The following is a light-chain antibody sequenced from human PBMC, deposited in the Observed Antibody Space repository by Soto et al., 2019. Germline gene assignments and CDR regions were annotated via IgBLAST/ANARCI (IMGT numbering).Light chain of an antibody. J-gene: IGLJ2*01. V-gene: IGLV2-8*01. CDR1: SSDVGGYNY. CDR2: EVN. Sequence: QSVLTQPPSASGSPGRSVTISCTGTSSDVGGYNYVSWYQQHPDKAPKLMIYEVNKRPSGVPDRFSGSKSGNTASLTVSGLQAEDEADYYCSSYAGSNNLLFGGGTQLTVL. CDR3: SSYAGSNNLL.